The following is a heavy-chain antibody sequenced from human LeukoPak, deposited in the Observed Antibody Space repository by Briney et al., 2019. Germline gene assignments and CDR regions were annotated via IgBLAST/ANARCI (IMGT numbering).Heavy chain of an antibody. Sequence: GGSLRLSCAASGFTFSSYAMSWVRQAPGKGLEWVSVISGSGGSTYYADSVKGRFTISRDNSKNTLYLQMNSLRAEDTAVYYCAKASLRYFDWLFDYWGQGTLVTVSS. CDR3: AKASLRYFDWLFDY. CDR2: ISGSGGST. CDR1: GFTFSSYA. V-gene: IGHV3-23*01. J-gene: IGHJ4*02. D-gene: IGHD3-9*01.